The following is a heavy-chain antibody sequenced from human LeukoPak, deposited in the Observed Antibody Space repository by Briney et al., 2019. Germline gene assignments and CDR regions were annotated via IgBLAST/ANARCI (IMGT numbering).Heavy chain of an antibody. CDR3: ARDHPPQQLVPFDY. D-gene: IGHD6-13*01. CDR2: ISAYNGNT. CDR1: GYTFTSYG. J-gene: IGHJ4*02. Sequence: ASVKVSCKASGYTFTSYGISWVRQAPGQGLEWMGWISAYNGNTNYAQKLQGRVTMTTDTSTSTAYMELRSLRSDDTAVYYCARDHPPQQLVPFDYWGQGTLVTVPS. V-gene: IGHV1-18*01.